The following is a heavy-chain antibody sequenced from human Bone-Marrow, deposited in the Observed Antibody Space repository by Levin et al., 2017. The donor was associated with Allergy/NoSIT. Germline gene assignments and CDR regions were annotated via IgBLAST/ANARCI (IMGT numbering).Heavy chain of an antibody. D-gene: IGHD3-16*01. CDR3: SRGHGVGGPDFDP. Sequence: GESLKISCAASGFTFSDYYMDWVRQAPGKGLEWVGRGRDRLNGYTATYAASVRDRFTISRADSRNSVYLQMSSLKTDDTAVYYCSRGHGVGGPDFDPWGQGTLVTVAS. CDR2: GRDRLNGYTA. CDR1: GFTFSDYY. J-gene: IGHJ5*02. V-gene: IGHV3-72*01.